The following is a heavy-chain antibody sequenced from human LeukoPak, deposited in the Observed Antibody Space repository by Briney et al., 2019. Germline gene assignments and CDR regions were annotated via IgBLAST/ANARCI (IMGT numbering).Heavy chain of an antibody. CDR3: ASPGGMDV. V-gene: IGHV1-69*04. CDR1: GGTFSSYA. J-gene: IGHJ6*02. Sequence: SVKVSCKASGGTFSSYAISWVRQAPGQGLEWMGRIIPILGIANYAQKFQGRVTMTRNTSISTAYMELSSLRSEDTAAYYCASPGGMDVWGQGTTVTVSS. CDR2: IIPILGIA.